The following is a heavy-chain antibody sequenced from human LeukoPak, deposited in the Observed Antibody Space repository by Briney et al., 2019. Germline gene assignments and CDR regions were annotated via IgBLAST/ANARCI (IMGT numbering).Heavy chain of an antibody. D-gene: IGHD5-12*01. CDR2: INPSGGST. J-gene: IGHJ4*02. CDR1: GYTFTSYY. Sequence: ASVKVSCKASGYTFTSYYIHWVRQAPGQGLEWMGLINPSGGSTNYAQKFQGRVTMTRDTSTSTVYMELSSLRSEDTAVYYCARDRGWPPHSPFDYWGQGTLVTVSS. CDR3: ARDRGWPPHSPFDY. V-gene: IGHV1-46*01.